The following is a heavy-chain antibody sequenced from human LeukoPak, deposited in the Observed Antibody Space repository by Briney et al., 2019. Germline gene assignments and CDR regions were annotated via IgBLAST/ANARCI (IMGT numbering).Heavy chain of an antibody. V-gene: IGHV1-24*01. D-gene: IGHD3-22*01. J-gene: IGHJ5*02. CDR3: ATDSRYFDTNRYFNP. CDR2: LDAEQGEI. Sequence: GASVKVSCKVSGDSLTELSMHWLRQAPGQGLEWMGGLDAEQGEIIYAQEFQGRVTMTEDTSTNTAYMELSSLTSADTAVYYCATDSRYFDTNRYFNPWGQGTLITVSS. CDR1: GDSLTELS.